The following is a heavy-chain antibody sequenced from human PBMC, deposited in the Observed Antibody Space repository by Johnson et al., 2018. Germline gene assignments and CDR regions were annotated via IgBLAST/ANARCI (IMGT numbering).Heavy chain of an antibody. CDR2: VSHRGST. CDR1: GGSISSSY. D-gene: IGHD3-22*01. V-gene: IGHV4-59*01. J-gene: IGHJ1*01. Sequence: QVQLQESGPGLVKXSETXSLXCTVSGGSISSSYWSWIRQPPGKGLEWIGYVSHRGSTHYNPSLESRVTITVDTSKNQFALRLSSVTAADTAVYFCARHYCDSGGTYFQYWGQGTLVTVSS. CDR3: ARHYCDSGGTYFQY.